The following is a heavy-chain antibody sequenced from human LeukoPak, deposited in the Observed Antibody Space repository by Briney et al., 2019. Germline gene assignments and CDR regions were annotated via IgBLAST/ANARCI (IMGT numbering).Heavy chain of an antibody. CDR2: IGYDGSNK. D-gene: IGHD3-10*01. CDR1: GFTFSDYA. Sequence: VRSLRLSCAASGFTFSDYAMHWVRQAPGKGLEWVAVIGYDGSNKYDADSVKGRFTISRDNSKNMMYLQINSLRAEDTAVYYCARDRFMVRGVMVGTFDLWGQGTMVTVSS. V-gene: IGHV3-33*01. CDR3: ARDRFMVRGVMVGTFDL. J-gene: IGHJ3*01.